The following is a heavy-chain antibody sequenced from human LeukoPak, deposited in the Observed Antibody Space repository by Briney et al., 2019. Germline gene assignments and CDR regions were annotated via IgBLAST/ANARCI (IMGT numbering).Heavy chain of an antibody. J-gene: IGHJ4*02. V-gene: IGHV1-3*01. CDR1: GYTFTSYA. CDR3: ARVDIHCSGGSCKDYGDYVRPVDY. CDR2: INAGNGNT. Sequence: ASVKVSCKASGYTFTSYAMHWVRQAPGQRLEWMGWINAGNGNTKYSQKFQGRVTITRDTSASTAYMELSSLRSEGTAVYYCARVDIHCSGGSCKDYGDYVRPVDYWGQGTLVTVSS. D-gene: IGHD2-15*01.